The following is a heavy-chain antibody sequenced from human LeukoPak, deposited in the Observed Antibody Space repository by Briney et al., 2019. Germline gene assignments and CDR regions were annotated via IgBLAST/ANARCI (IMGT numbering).Heavy chain of an antibody. V-gene: IGHV4-31*03. D-gene: IGHD2-2*01. CDR1: GGSISSGGYY. CDR3: ARDCSSTSCSSY. J-gene: IGHJ4*02. CDR2: IYYSGST. Sequence: SETLSLTCTLSGGSISSGGYYWSWIRQHPGKGLEWIGYIYYSGSTYYNPSLKSRVTISVDTSKNQFSLKLSSVTAADTAVYYCARDCSSTSCSSYWGQGTLVTVSS.